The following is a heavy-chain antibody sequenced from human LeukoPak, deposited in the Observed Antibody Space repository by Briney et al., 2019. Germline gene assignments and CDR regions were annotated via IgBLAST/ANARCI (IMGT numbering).Heavy chain of an antibody. D-gene: IGHD6-6*01. Sequence: GGSLRLSCTASGFSYSGHWMHWARQLPGKGLEWVSRISPTGSTTSYADSVKGRFTVSRDNAKNTLYLQVNNLRAEDTAVYYCARGPNSNWSGLDFWGQGTLLTVSS. CDR3: ARGPNSNWSGLDF. CDR2: ISPTGSTT. V-gene: IGHV3-74*01. J-gene: IGHJ4*02. CDR1: GFSYSGHW.